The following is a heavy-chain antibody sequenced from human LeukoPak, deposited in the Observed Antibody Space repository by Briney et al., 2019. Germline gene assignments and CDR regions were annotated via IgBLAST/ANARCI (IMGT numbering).Heavy chain of an antibody. J-gene: IGHJ6*03. CDR1: GFTFSSYS. Sequence: PGGSLRLSCAASGFTFSSYSMNWVRQAPGKGLEWVSSISSSSSYIYYADSVKGRFTISRDNAKNILYLQMNSLRAEDTAVYYCAKDRCSNGIGCYYYYMDVWGKGTTVTISS. D-gene: IGHD2-8*01. CDR3: AKDRCSNGIGCYYYYMDV. V-gene: IGHV3-21*01. CDR2: ISSSSSYI.